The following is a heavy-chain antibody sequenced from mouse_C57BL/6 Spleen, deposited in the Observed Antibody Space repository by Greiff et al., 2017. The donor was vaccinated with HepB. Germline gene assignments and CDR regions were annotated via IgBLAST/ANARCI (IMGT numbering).Heavy chain of an antibody. V-gene: IGHV1-50*01. J-gene: IGHJ2*01. D-gene: IGHD2-5*01. Sequence: QVQLQQPGAELVKPGASVKLSCKASGYTFTSYWMQWVKQRPGQGLEWIGEIDPSDSYTNYNQKFKGKATLTVDTSSSTAYMQLSSLTSEDSAVYYCARGYSNWGQGTTLTVSS. CDR1: GYTFTSYW. CDR3: ARGYSN. CDR2: IDPSDSYT.